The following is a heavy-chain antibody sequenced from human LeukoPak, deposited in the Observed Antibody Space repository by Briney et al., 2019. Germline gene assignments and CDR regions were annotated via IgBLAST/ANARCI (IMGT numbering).Heavy chain of an antibody. CDR3: ASAHWDLLSFDY. CDR1: GGSISSSSYF. J-gene: IGHJ4*02. V-gene: IGHV4-39*01. CDR2: IYYSGST. D-gene: IGHD1-26*01. Sequence: SETLSLTCTVSGGSISSSSYFWGWIRQPPGKGLEWIGSIYYSGSTYYNPSLKSRVTTSVDTSKNQFSLKLSSVTAADTAVYYCASAHWDLLSFDYWGQGTLVTVSS.